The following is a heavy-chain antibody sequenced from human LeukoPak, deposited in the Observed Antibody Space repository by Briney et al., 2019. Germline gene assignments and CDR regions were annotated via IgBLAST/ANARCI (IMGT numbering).Heavy chain of an antibody. CDR2: IIPILGIA. Sequence: EASVKVSGKASGGTFSSYAISWVRQAPGQGLEWMGRIIPILGIANYAQKFQGRVTITADKSTSTAYMELSSLRSEDTAVYYCARDMDIVVVVAATRFYYYGMDVWGQGTTVTVSS. D-gene: IGHD2-15*01. J-gene: IGHJ6*02. CDR3: ARDMDIVVVVAATRFYYYGMDV. CDR1: GGTFSSYA. V-gene: IGHV1-69*04.